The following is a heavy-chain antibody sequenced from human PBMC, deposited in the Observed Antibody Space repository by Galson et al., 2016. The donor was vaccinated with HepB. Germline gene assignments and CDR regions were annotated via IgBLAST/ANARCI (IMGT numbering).Heavy chain of an antibody. V-gene: IGHV3-21*01. CDR1: GFSFSYYD. D-gene: IGHD1-1*01. Sequence: SLRLSCAASGFSFSYYDMNWVRQAPGKGLEWVSSISSSNSYMYYADSVKGRITISRDNAKNSLYLQMNSLRAEDTAVYYCARGNWNDGGYFSNYYGMDVWGQGTTVTVSS. CDR2: ISSSNSYM. J-gene: IGHJ6*02. CDR3: ARGNWNDGGYFSNYYGMDV.